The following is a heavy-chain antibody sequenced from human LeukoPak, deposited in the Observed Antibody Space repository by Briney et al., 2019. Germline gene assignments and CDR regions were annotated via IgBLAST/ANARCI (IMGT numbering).Heavy chain of an antibody. CDR1: GAPIGDYF. J-gene: IGHJ4*02. V-gene: IGHV4-4*07. Sequence: SETLSLTCTVSGAPIGDYFWHWIRHPAGEGLDWIGRASSSATTNYTPSLRSRVTISVDPSRSQFSLKLSSVTAADTAIYYCARQEIPSSYYGLDYWGQGALVTVSS. D-gene: IGHD4-4*01. CDR3: ARQEIPSSYYGLDY. CDR2: ASSSATT.